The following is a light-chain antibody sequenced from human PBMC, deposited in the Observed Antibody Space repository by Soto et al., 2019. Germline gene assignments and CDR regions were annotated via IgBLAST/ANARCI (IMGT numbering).Light chain of an antibody. V-gene: IGLV2-18*02. Sequence: QSALTQPPSVSGSPGQSVTISCTGTSTDFVSYNRVSWYQQPPGTAPKLMIYGVSKRPSGVPDRFSGSKSGNTASLTVSGLQAEDEADYYCSSYAGSNTDYVFGTGTKVTVL. CDR1: STDFVSYNR. CDR3: SSYAGSNTDYV. J-gene: IGLJ1*01. CDR2: GVS.